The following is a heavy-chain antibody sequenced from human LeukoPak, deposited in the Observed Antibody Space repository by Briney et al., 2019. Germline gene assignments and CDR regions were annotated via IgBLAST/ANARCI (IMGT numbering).Heavy chain of an antibody. J-gene: IGHJ4*02. CDR1: GFTFSTYG. D-gene: IGHD5-18*01. CDR2: IWHDGSNE. CDR3: AIGNGNSYGYLDY. Sequence: GGSLRLSCAASGFTFSTYGMHWVRQAPGKGLEWVAVIWHDGSNEYYGDSLKGRFTISRDNSKNTLYLQMNSMRAEDTAVYYCAIGNGNSYGYLDYWGQGTLVTVSS. V-gene: IGHV3-33*01.